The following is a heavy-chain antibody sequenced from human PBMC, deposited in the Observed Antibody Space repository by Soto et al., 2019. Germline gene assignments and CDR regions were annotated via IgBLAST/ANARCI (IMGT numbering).Heavy chain of an antibody. D-gene: IGHD3-16*01. CDR3: ARDTLVLDL. V-gene: IGHV3-11*01. CDR1: GFTFSDYY. J-gene: IGHJ1*01. CDR2: ISSSGSTI. Sequence: GGSLRLSCAASGFTFSDYYMSWIRQAPGKGLEWLSYISSSGSTIYYADPVKGRFTIARDNAMTSLYLQMNSLRGEDSAVYCCARDTLVLDLWGEGALVSVCS.